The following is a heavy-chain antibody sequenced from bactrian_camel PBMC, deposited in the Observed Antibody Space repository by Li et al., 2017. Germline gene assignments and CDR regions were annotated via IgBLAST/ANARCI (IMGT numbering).Heavy chain of an antibody. J-gene: IGHJ4*01. CDR1: GDTISRYC. CDR2: IESDGST. D-gene: IGHD2*01. Sequence: VQLVESGGGSVQVGGSLRLSCVASGDTISRYCMGWFRQIPDKEREGVAGIESDGSTSYADSVKGRFTISQDSAKNTLYLLMNMLKPEDTAMYYCAAGVRPYCYTRASYTYLGQGTQVTVS. V-gene: IGHV3S9*01. CDR3: AAGVRPYCYTRASYTY.